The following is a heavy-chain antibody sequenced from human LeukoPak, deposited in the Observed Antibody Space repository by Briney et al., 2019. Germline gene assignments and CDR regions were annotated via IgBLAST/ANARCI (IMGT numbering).Heavy chain of an antibody. D-gene: IGHD3-22*01. J-gene: IGHJ4*02. Sequence: ASVKVCCNASGYTFTGNHIHWMRQAPGQGLEWMGWTNPNTGATKYAQKCQGRVTMTRDTSISTAYMELISLKSDDTAVFYCAVPFYYDSSSDRPPYFDFWGQGTLVTVSS. CDR2: TNPNTGAT. CDR3: AVPFYYDSSSDRPPYFDF. V-gene: IGHV1-2*02. CDR1: GYTFTGNH.